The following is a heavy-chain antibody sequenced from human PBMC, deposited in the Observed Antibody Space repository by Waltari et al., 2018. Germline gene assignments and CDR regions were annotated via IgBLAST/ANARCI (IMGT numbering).Heavy chain of an antibody. CDR1: GGTFSSYA. D-gene: IGHD6-6*01. J-gene: IGHJ5*02. V-gene: IGHV1-69*04. Sequence: QVQLVQSGAEVKKPGSSVKVSCKASGGTFSSYAISWVRQVPGQGLEWMGGIIPILGIANYAQKFQGRVTITADESTSTAYMELSSLRSEDTAVYYCARDRGDTYGNYSSWGFDPWGQGTLVTVSS. CDR2: IIPILGIA. CDR3: ARDRGDTYGNYSSWGFDP.